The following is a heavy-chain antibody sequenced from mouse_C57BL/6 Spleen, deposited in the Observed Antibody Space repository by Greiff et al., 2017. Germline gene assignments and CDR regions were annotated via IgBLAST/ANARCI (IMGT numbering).Heavy chain of an antibody. CDR1: GYSITSGYY. Sequence: EVHLVESGPGLVKPSQSLSLTCSVTGYSITSGYYWNWIRQFPGNKLEWMGYISYDGSNNYNPSLKNRISITRDTSKNQFFLKLNSVTTEDTATYYCARSYDYDEGWFAYWGQGTLVTVSA. V-gene: IGHV3-6*01. D-gene: IGHD2-4*01. J-gene: IGHJ3*01. CDR3: ARSYDYDEGWFAY. CDR2: ISYDGSN.